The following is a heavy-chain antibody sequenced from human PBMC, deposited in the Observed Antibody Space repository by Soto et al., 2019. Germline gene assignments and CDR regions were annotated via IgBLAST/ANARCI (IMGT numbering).Heavy chain of an antibody. CDR2: ISSNGGST. J-gene: IGHJ4*02. D-gene: IGHD3-3*01. Sequence: GGSLRLSCSASGFTFSSYAMYWVRQAPGKGLEYVSAISSNGGSTYYADSVKGRFTISRDNSKNTLYLQMSSLRAEDTAVYYCVKDRGFLEWFLMAWGQGTLVTVSS. V-gene: IGHV3-64D*06. CDR3: VKDRGFLEWFLMA. CDR1: GFTFSSYA.